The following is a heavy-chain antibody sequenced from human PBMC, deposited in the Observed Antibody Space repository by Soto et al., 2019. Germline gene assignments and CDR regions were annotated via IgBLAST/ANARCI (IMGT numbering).Heavy chain of an antibody. CDR2: IIPIFGSP. Sequence: QVQLVQSGAEVKKPGSSVKVSCTASGGAFIRYGISWVRQAPGQGLEWMGGIIPIFGSPNYAQRFKGRVTVSADISTNTAYMTLSSLKSEDTAVYYCAGQPNDQEDYYTGMEVWGQGTPVTVSS. CDR3: AGQPNDQEDYYTGMEV. D-gene: IGHD2-8*01. CDR1: GGAFIRYG. V-gene: IGHV1-69*06. J-gene: IGHJ6*02.